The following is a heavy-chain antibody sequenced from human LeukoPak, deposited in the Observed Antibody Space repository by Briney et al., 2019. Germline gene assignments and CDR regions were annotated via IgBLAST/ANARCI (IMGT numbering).Heavy chain of an antibody. CDR3: AKESGKFDY. V-gene: IGHV3-43*02. CDR1: GLNFDDSA. Sequence: GGSLRLSCVASGLNFDDSAMHWVRQAPGQGLEWVSFISADGGSTFFADSVKGRFSISRDNSKNSLYLQMNRQRSEDTAKYYCAKESGKFDYWGQGTLVAVSS. J-gene: IGHJ4*02. CDR2: ISADGGST.